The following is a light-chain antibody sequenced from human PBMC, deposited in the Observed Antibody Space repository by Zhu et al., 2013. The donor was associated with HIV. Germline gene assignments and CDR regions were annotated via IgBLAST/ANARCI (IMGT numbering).Light chain of an antibody. CDR2: DAS. Sequence: EIVLTQSPATLALSPGERATLSCRASQSVRSYLAWYQQKVGQAPRLLIYDASNRATGIPARFSGSGSGTDFTLTISSLEPEDFAVYYCQQRSDWPPSLTFGRRDQGGDQT. J-gene: IGKJ4*01. CDR3: QQRSDWPPSLT. V-gene: IGKV3-11*01. CDR1: QSVRSY.